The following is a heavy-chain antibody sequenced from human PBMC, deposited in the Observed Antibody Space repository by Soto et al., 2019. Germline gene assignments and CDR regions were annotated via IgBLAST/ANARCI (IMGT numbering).Heavy chain of an antibody. CDR1: GYTFTSYY. J-gene: IGHJ4*02. Sequence: ASVKVSCKASGYTFTSYYMHWVRQAPGQGLEWMGIINPSGGSTSYAQKFQGRVTMTRDTSTSTVYMELSSLRSEDTAVYYCAREPTATDYGDYVDYWGQGTLVTVSS. CDR2: INPSGGST. V-gene: IGHV1-46*01. D-gene: IGHD4-17*01. CDR3: AREPTATDYGDYVDY.